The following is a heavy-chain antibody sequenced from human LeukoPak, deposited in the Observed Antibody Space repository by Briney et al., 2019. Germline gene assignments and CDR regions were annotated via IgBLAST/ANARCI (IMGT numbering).Heavy chain of an antibody. CDR1: GYTFTSYG. V-gene: IGHV1-18*01. CDR3: ARVRYYYGSGSYLP. J-gene: IGHJ5*02. D-gene: IGHD3-10*01. Sequence: ASVKVSCKAPGYTFTSYGISWVRQAPGQGLEWMGWISAYNGNTNYAQKLQGRVTMTTDTSTSTAYMELRSLRSDDTAVYYCARVRYYYGSGSYLPWGQGTLVTVSS. CDR2: ISAYNGNT.